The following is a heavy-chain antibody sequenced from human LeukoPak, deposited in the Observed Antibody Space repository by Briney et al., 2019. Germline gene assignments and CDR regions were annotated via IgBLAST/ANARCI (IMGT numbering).Heavy chain of an antibody. CDR1: GYTFTGYY. Sequence: GASVKVSCKASGYTFTGYYMHWVRQAPGQGLEWMGWINPNSGGTNYAQKFQGRVTMTRDTSISTAYMELSRLRSDDTAVYYCARDAPRGYSQLGFVDYWGQGTLVTVSS. J-gene: IGHJ4*02. CDR2: INPNSGGT. V-gene: IGHV1-2*02. D-gene: IGHD1-26*01. CDR3: ARDAPRGYSQLGFVDY.